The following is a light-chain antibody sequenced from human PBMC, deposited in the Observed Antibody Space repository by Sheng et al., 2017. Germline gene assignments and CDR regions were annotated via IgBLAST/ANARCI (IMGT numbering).Light chain of an antibody. CDR2: DSF. J-gene: IGKJ4*01. V-gene: IGKV3-11*01. Sequence: EIVLTQSPATLSLSPGERATLSCRASENIRNHMGWYQQRPGQPPKLLIYDSFYRDVGVPDRFSGSGSGTDFILTISSLEPEDFAIYYCYQRSNWPPLTFGGGTRVEIK. CDR3: YQRSNWPPLT. CDR1: ENIRNH.